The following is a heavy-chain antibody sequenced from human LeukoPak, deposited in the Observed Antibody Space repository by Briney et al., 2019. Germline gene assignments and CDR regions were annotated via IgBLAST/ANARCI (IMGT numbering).Heavy chain of an antibody. CDR2: IRSDGSNK. V-gene: IGHV3-30*02. J-gene: IGHJ4*02. D-gene: IGHD6-19*01. CDR1: GFSFSSYG. Sequence: GGSLRLSCAGSGFSFSSYGMHWVRQAPGEGLEWMAFIRSDGSNKYYADSVKGRFTISRENSKNTLYLQMNSLRAEDTAVYYCARILDSAWGELGYWGQGTLVTVSS. CDR3: ARILDSAWGELGY.